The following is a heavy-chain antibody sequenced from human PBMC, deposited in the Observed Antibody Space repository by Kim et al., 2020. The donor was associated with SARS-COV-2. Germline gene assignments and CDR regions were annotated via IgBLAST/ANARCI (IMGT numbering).Heavy chain of an antibody. V-gene: IGHV3-33*01. CDR1: GFSFSSSG. CDR3: ASMGSSSWYYYYYGMDV. J-gene: IGHJ6*02. D-gene: IGHD6-13*01. CDR2: IWSDGSEK. Sequence: GGSLRLSCAASGFSFSSSGMHWVRQTPGKGLEWVAVIWSDGSEKNYADSVKGRFTISRDNSKNTLYLQMESLRVVDTAVYYCASMGSSSWYYYYYGMDVWGQGTTVTVSS.